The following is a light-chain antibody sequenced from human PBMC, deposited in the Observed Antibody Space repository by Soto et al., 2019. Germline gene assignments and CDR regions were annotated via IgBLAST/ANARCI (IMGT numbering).Light chain of an antibody. V-gene: IGKV3-20*01. CDR1: QSVASGH. Sequence: EIFLTQSPGTLSLSRWEIATLSCRASQSVASGHLAWYQQTPGQAPRLLVSDASSRATGIPDRFSGSASGTDFTLTISRLEPEDSAMYYCQQYGTAPITFGQGTKVDIK. J-gene: IGKJ1*01. CDR2: DAS. CDR3: QQYGTAPIT.